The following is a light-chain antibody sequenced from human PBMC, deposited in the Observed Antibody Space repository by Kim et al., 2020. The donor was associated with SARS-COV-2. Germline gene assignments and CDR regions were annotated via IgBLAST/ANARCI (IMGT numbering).Light chain of an antibody. CDR1: QGINNN. CDR3: QQYTSYPLT. V-gene: IGKV1-16*02. J-gene: IGKJ4*01. Sequence: DIQMTQSPSSISASVGDRVTITCRASQGINNNLAWFQQKPGKAPESLIYSASSLQSGVPSKFSGSRSGTDFTLTISSLQPEDFATYYCQQYTSYPLTFGGGTKVDIK. CDR2: SAS.